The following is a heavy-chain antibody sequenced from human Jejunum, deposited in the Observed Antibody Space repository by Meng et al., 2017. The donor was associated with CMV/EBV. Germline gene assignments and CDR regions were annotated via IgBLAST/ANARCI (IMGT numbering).Heavy chain of an antibody. J-gene: IGHJ4*02. Sequence: GRLVESGGGVGPPGGSLRLSCVASGFTFSAFGMHWVRQAPGKGLESVTYIRYDGNNKYYADSVKGRFTISRDNSKNTVYLQMNSLRVEDTAVYYCAGGNDYGDYWGQGSLVTASS. CDR1: GFTFSAFG. V-gene: IGHV3-30*02. D-gene: IGHD3-16*01. CDR2: IRYDGNNK. CDR3: AGGNDYGDY.